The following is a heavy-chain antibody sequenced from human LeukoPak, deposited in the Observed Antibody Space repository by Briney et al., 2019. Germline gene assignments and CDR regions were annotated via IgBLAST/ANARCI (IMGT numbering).Heavy chain of an antibody. CDR2: INPNSGGT. J-gene: IGHJ3*02. CDR3: ARWGRYYDFWSGSFDI. Sequence: ASVKVSCKASGYTFIDYYIDWVRQAPGQGLEWMGRINPNSGGTNYAQKFQGRVTMTRYTSISTAYMELSSLRSDDTAVYYCARWGRYYDFWSGSFDIWGQGTMVTVSS. V-gene: IGHV1-2*06. D-gene: IGHD3-3*01. CDR1: GYTFIDYY.